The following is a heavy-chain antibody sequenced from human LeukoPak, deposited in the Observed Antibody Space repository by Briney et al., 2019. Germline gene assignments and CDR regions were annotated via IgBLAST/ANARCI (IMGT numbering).Heavy chain of an antibody. J-gene: IGHJ4*02. D-gene: IGHD5-18*01. Sequence: PGRSLRLSCAASGFTFSSYGMHWVRQAPGKGLEWVAVIWYDGSNKYYADSVKGRFTISRDNSKNTLYLQMNSLRAEDTAVYYCAKRTGVGYADYWGQGTLVTVSS. CDR1: GFTFSSYG. V-gene: IGHV3-33*06. CDR3: AKRTGVGYADY. CDR2: IWYDGSNK.